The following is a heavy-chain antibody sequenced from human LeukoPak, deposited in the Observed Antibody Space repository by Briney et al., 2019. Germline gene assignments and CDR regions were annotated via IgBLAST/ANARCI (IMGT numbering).Heavy chain of an antibody. V-gene: IGHV1-69*05. J-gene: IGHJ5*02. Sequence: ASVKVSCKASGYTFPSFGISWVRQAPGQGLDWMGGIIPIFGTANYAQKFQGRVTITTDESTSTAYMELSSLRSEDTAVYYCASVRHIVVVPAARSWYWFDPWGQGTLVTVSS. CDR2: IIPIFGTA. CDR1: GYTFPSFG. CDR3: ASVRHIVVVPAARSWYWFDP. D-gene: IGHD2-2*01.